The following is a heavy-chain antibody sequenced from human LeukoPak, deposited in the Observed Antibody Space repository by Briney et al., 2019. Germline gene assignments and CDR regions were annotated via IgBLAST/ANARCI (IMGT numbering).Heavy chain of an antibody. J-gene: IGHJ6*03. CDR1: GFTFRSYS. V-gene: IGHV3-48*01. D-gene: IGHD1-26*01. CDR3: ARGGTPSDYDYMDV. Sequence: PGGSLRLSCAASGFTFRSYSMNWVRQAPGKGLEWVSYISTSSSTLRYVDSVKGRFTISRDNAKNSLYLQMNSLRAEDTAVYYCARGGTPSDYDYMDVWGKGTTVTVSS. CDR2: ISTSSSTL.